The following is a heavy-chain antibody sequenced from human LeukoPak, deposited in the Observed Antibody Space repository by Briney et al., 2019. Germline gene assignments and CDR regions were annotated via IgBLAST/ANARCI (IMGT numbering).Heavy chain of an antibody. CDR1: GFTFSSYA. D-gene: IGHD3-10*01. CDR2: ISGSGGST. Sequence: GGSLRLSCAASGFTFSSYAMSCVRQAPGKGLEWVSAISGSGGSTYYADSVKGRFTISRDNSKNTLYLQMNSLRAEDTAVYDCAKDVSGIPRYYVDYWGQGTLVTVSS. CDR3: AKDVSGIPRYYVDY. J-gene: IGHJ4*02. V-gene: IGHV3-23*01.